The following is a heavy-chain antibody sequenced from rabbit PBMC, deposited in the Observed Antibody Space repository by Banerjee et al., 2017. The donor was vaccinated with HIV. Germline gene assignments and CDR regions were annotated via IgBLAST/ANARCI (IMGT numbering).Heavy chain of an antibody. J-gene: IGHJ4*01. Sequence: QSLEESGGDLVKPGASLTLTCTASGFSFSSSYCMCWVRQAPGKGLEWIACIYAGSSGSTYYASWAKGRFTISQTSSTTVTLQMTSLTDADTATYFCARSPYGGSSSGFYYFKLWGQGTLVTVS. D-gene: IGHD8-1*01. CDR1: GFSFSSSYC. CDR3: ARSPYGGSSSGFYYFKL. V-gene: IGHV1S40*01. CDR2: IYAGSSGST.